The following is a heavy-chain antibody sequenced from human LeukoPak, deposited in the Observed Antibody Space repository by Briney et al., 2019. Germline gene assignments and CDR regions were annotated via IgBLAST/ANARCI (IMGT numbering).Heavy chain of an antibody. CDR1: GDSVSVKSDV. V-gene: IGHV6-1*01. CDR2: TYYRSKWIN. D-gene: IGHD3-9*01. J-gene: IGHJ3*02. Sequence: SQTLSLTYAISGDSVSVKSDVWNWIRQSPSRGLEWLGRTYYRSKWINDYATSVKSRIIISPDTSKNQFSLHLNSVTPEDTAVYYCARDADWAYDAFDIWGQGTMVTASS. CDR3: ARDADWAYDAFDI.